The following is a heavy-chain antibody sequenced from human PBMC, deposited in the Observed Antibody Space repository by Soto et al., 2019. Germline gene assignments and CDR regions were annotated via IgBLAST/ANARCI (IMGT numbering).Heavy chain of an antibody. CDR3: ARGGYDFWSGYQAPLYNWFDP. V-gene: IGHV5-51*01. CDR1: GYKFSSYW. Sequence: GESLKISCKASGYKFSSYWIAWLRPVPGKGLEWMGVIYPAASDARYSPSFQGQVTISVDNSISTAYLQWSSLKASDTAMYYCARGGYDFWSGYQAPLYNWFDPWGQGTLVTVSS. CDR2: IYPAASDA. D-gene: IGHD3-3*01. J-gene: IGHJ5*02.